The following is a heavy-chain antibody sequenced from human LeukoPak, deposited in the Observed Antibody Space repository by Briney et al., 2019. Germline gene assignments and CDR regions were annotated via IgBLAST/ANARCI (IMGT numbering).Heavy chain of an antibody. Sequence: PSETLSLTCSVSGASVSNHYCTWIRQPPGKRLERIGYAYYSGSTNYNASLKSRVTISVDTSKNQFSLRLNSVTAADTAVYYCAISYGGYVLDSWGQGTLVIVSS. CDR1: GASVSNHY. D-gene: IGHD5-12*01. CDR2: AYYSGST. CDR3: AISYGGYVLDS. J-gene: IGHJ4*02. V-gene: IGHV4-59*02.